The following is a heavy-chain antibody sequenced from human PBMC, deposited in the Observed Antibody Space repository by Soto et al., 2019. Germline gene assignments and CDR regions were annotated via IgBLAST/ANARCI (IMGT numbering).Heavy chain of an antibody. CDR2: IYHSGST. V-gene: IGHV4-30-2*01. CDR1: GGSISSGGYS. D-gene: IGHD6-19*01. CDR3: ARAGDSSGPVALGY. Sequence: PSETLSLTCAVSGGSISSGGYSWSWIRQPPGKGLEWIGYIYHSGSTYYNPSLKSRVTISVDRSKNQFSLKLSSVTAADTAMYYCARAGDSSGPVALGYWGQGTLVTVSS. J-gene: IGHJ4*02.